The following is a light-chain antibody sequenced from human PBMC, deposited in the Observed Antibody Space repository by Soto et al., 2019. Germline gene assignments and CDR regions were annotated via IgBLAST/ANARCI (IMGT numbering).Light chain of an antibody. CDR3: QQRVTWPGT. V-gene: IGKV3-11*01. CDR2: DAS. CDR1: QDINNY. J-gene: IGKJ4*01. Sequence: EIELTQSPATLSLSPGERATLSCRASQDINNYLAWYQQKPGQTPRLFLYDASTRATGIPARFGGSGSGTDFTLTISGLEPEDFAVYYCQQRVTWPGTFGGGTKVEIK.